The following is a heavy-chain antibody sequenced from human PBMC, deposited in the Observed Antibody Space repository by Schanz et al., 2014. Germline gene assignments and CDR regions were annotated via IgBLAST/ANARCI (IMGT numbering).Heavy chain of an antibody. CDR2: INSDGTNS. Sequence: QVRLVESGGGVVQPGRSLRLSCAASGFTLSSYGMHWVRQAPGKGLEWVAFINSDGTNSFYADSVKSRFTISRDNSRNTLYLQMNSLRAEDTAVYYCARDGYSVVVISPTESFDIWGQGTMVTVS. J-gene: IGHJ3*02. D-gene: IGHD2-21*01. CDR1: GFTLSSYG. CDR3: ARDGYSVVVISPTESFDI. V-gene: IGHV3-33*08.